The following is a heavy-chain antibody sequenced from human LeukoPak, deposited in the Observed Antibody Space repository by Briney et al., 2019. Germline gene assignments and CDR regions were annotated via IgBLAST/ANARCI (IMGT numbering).Heavy chain of an antibody. CDR3: AIQPWGSGNNWYFDL. D-gene: IGHD7-27*01. J-gene: IGHJ2*01. V-gene: IGHV1-2*02. Sequence: ASVKVSCKPSGYTFTGYCIHWVRQAPGQGLEWMGWINPNSGGTDYAQKFQGRVTMTRDTSISTAYMELSSLRSDDTAVYYCAIQPWGSGNNWYFDLWGRGTLVTVSS. CDR1: GYTFTGYC. CDR2: INPNSGGT.